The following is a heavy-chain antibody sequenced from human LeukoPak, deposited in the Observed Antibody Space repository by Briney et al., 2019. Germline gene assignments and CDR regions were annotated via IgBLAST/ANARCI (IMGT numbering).Heavy chain of an antibody. CDR1: GFTFSRYW. CDR3: AGDRSNYDSSGYYLYDY. Sequence: GGSLRLSCAASGFTFSRYWMHWVRQAPGKGLVWVSRINGDGNSTIYADSVKGRFTISRDNAENTLYLQMNSLRAEDTAVYYCAGDRSNYDSSGYYLYDYWGQGTLVTVSS. V-gene: IGHV3-74*01. D-gene: IGHD3-22*01. CDR2: INGDGNST. J-gene: IGHJ4*02.